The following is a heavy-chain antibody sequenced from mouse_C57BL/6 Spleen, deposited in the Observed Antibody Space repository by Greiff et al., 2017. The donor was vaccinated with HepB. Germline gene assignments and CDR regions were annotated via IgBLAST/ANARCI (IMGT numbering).Heavy chain of an antibody. CDR1: GYTFTSYW. CDR2: IDPSDSET. CDR3: ARLGDYDGYYAMDY. J-gene: IGHJ4*01. V-gene: IGHV1-52*01. D-gene: IGHD2-4*01. Sequence: QQSCKASGYTFTSYWMHWVKQRPIQGLEWIGNIDPSDSETHYNQKFKDKATLTVDKSSSTAYMQLSSLTSEDSAVYYCARLGDYDGYYAMDYWGQGTSVTVSS.